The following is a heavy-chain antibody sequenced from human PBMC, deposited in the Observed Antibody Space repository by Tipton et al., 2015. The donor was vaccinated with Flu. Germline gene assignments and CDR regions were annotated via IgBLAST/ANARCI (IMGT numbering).Heavy chain of an antibody. CDR1: GGSFSGYY. CDR2: INHSGST. D-gene: IGHD5-24*01. V-gene: IGHV4-34*01. Sequence: LSLTCAVYGGSFSGYYWSWIRQTPGKGLEWIGEINHSGSTNYNPSLKSRVTISVDTSKNQFSLSVTAADTGVYYCARRRDGYNCFDSWGQGTLVTVSS. J-gene: IGHJ4*02. CDR3: ARRRDGYNCFDS.